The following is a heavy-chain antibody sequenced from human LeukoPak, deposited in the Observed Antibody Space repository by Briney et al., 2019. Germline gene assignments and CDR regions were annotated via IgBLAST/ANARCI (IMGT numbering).Heavy chain of an antibody. CDR3: ARHEDTIDY. V-gene: IGHV3-73*01. Sequence: GGSLRLSCAASGFTFSDSSIHWVRQASGKGLEWVGHIRHKANDYATAYAASVKGRFTISRDDSKNTAYLQMNSLKTEDTAVYYCARHEDTIDYWGQGTLVTVSS. CDR1: GFTFSDSS. CDR2: IRHKANDYAT. D-gene: IGHD2-15*01. J-gene: IGHJ4*02.